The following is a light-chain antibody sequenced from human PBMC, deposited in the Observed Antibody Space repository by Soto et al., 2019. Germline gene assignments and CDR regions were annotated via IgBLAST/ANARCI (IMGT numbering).Light chain of an antibody. J-gene: IGLJ2*01. Sequence: QSALTQPRSVSGSPGQSVTISCTGTSSDVGGYNSVSWYQQYPGKAPELFIYDVYKRPSGVPDRFSGSKSGNTASLTISGLQTEDEADYYCCAYAGYYTLLFGGGTKVTVL. CDR3: CAYAGYYTLL. CDR2: DVY. V-gene: IGLV2-11*01. CDR1: SSDVGGYNS.